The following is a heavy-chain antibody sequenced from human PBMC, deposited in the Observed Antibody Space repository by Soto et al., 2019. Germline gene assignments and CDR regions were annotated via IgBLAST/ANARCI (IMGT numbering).Heavy chain of an antibody. CDR3: ASDVYGDELGD. CDR1: GYTFTSYG. J-gene: IGHJ4*02. CDR2: ISAYNGNT. V-gene: IGHV1-18*01. Sequence: GASVKVSCKASGYTFTSYGISWVRQAPGQGLEWMGWISAYNGNTNYAQKLQGRVTMTTDTSTSTAYMELRSLRSDETAVYYCASDVYGDELGDWGQGTLVTVSS. D-gene: IGHD4-17*01.